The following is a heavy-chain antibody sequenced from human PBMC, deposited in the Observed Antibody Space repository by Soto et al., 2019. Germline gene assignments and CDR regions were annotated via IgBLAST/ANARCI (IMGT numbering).Heavy chain of an antibody. J-gene: IGHJ3*02. D-gene: IGHD2-15*01. V-gene: IGHV3-7*01. CDR2: IKQDGSEK. CDR3: ARDLPFLGYCSGGSCKPDAFDI. Sequence: PGGSLRLSCAASGFTFSSYWMSWVRQAPGKGLEWVANIKQDGSEKYYVDSVKGRFTISRDNAKNSLYLQMNSLRAEDTSVYYCARDLPFLGYCSGGSCKPDAFDIWGQGAMVTVSS. CDR1: GFTFSSYW.